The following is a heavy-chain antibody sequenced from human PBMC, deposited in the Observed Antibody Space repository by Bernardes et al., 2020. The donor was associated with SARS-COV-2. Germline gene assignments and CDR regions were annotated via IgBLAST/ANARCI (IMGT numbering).Heavy chain of an antibody. CDR3: ARVVIEYSSPMIDY. Sequence: SETLSLTRAVYGGSFSGYYWSWIRQPPGKGLEWIGEINHSGSTNYNPSLKSRVTISVDTSKNQFSLKLSSVTAADTAVYYCARVVIEYSSPMIDYWGQGTLVTVSS. D-gene: IGHD6-6*01. CDR1: GGSFSGYY. J-gene: IGHJ4*02. CDR2: INHSGST. V-gene: IGHV4-34*01.